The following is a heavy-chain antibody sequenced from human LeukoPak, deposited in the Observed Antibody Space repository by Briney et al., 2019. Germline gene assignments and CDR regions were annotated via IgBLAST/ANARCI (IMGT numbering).Heavy chain of an antibody. D-gene: IGHD1-1*01. Sequence: GGSLRLSCAASEFSFSNFAMYWVRQAPGKGLEWLAVISYDGSIRYYADSVKGRFTISRDNSNNTVHLQMNSLRPDDSALYYCAREDNPLWFDPWGQGTLVTVSS. CDR2: ISYDGSIR. V-gene: IGHV3-30-3*01. CDR3: AREDNPLWFDP. J-gene: IGHJ5*02. CDR1: EFSFSNFA.